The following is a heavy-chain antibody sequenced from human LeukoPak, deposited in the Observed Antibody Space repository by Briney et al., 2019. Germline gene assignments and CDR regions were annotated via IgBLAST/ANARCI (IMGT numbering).Heavy chain of an antibody. J-gene: IGHJ3*02. CDR3: ARDMVRGVIHDAFDI. CDR2: INWNGGST. D-gene: IGHD3-10*01. V-gene: IGHV3-20*04. CDR1: GFTFSSYW. Sequence: SGGSLRLSCAASGFTFSSYWMHWVRQAPGKGLEWVSGINWNGGSTVYADSVKGRFTISRDNAKNSLYLQMNSLRAEDTALYYCARDMVRGVIHDAFDIWGQGTMVTVSS.